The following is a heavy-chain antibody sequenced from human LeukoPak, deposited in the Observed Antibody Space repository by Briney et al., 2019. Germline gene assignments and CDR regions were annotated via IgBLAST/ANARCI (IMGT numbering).Heavy chain of an antibody. D-gene: IGHD5-18*01. CDR2: IKQDGSEK. CDR1: GFTFSSYW. V-gene: IGHV3-7*01. CDR3: AREKLRGLRYYYGMDV. J-gene: IGHJ6*02. Sequence: GGSLRLSCAASGFTFSSYWMSWVRQAPGKGMEWVANIKQDGSEKYYVDSVKGRFTISRDNAKNSLYLQMSSLRAEDTAVYYCAREKLRGLRYYYGMDVWGQGTTVTVSS.